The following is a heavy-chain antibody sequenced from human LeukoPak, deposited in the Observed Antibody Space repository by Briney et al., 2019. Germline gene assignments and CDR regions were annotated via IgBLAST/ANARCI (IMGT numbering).Heavy chain of an antibody. CDR2: ISPTGSRT. Sequence: GGSLRLSCIASGFSFSGHWMHWARQLPGKGLVWVSRISPTGSRTSYADSVKGRFTVSRDNAKNTLYLQVNNLRAEDTAVYYCARGPNSNWSGLDFWGQGTLLTVSS. J-gene: IGHJ4*02. CDR1: GFSFSGHW. CDR3: ARGPNSNWSGLDF. D-gene: IGHD6-6*01. V-gene: IGHV3-74*01.